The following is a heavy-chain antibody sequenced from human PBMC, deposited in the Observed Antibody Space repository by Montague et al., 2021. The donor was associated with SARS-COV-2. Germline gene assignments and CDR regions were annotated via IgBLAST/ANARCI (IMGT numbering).Heavy chain of an antibody. V-gene: IGHV4-39*01. CDR2: VHYNGRT. Sequence: SETLSLTCTVSGDSISSSSYNWGWNRQPPGKGLEWIGSVHYNGRTYYNPSLKSRVTIYVDTSKNQISLRLSSVTAADTAVYYSTRHVHMTWPEPSPGFDYWGQGTLVTVSS. D-gene: IGHD1-1*01. J-gene: IGHJ4*02. CDR1: GDSISSSSYN. CDR3: TRHVHMTWPEPSPGFDY.